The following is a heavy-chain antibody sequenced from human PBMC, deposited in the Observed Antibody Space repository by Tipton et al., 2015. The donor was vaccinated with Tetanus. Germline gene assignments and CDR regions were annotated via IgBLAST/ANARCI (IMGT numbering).Heavy chain of an antibody. J-gene: IGHJ6*02. Sequence: QVKLVQSGAEVKKPGASVKVSYKASGYTFTSYDINWVRQATGQGLEWMGWMNPNSGNTGYAQKFQGRVTMTRNTSISTAYMELSSLRSEDTAVYYCARAPVVTGSVEAGMDVWGQGTTVTVSS. V-gene: IGHV1-8*01. CDR2: MNPNSGNT. CDR1: GYTFTSYD. CDR3: ARAPVVTGSVEAGMDV. D-gene: IGHD4-23*01.